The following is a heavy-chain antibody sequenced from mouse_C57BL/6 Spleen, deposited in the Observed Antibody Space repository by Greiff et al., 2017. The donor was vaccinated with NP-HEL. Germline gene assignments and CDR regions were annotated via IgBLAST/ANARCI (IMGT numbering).Heavy chain of an antibody. CDR2: ISYDGSN. J-gene: IGHJ1*03. V-gene: IGHV3-6*01. D-gene: IGHD2-3*01. Sequence: ESGPGLVKPSQSLSLTCSVTGYSITSGYYWNWIRQFPGNKLEWMGYISYDGSNNYNPSLKNRISITRDTSKNQFFLKLNSVTTEDTATYYCARGGGGYYVRWYFDVWGTRTTVTVSS. CDR3: ARGGGGYYVRWYFDV. CDR1: GYSITSGYY.